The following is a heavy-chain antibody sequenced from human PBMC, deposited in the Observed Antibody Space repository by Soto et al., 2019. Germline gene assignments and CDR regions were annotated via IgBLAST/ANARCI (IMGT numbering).Heavy chain of an antibody. CDR1: GGSISSSSYF. CDR2: MYYSGGT. Sequence: PSETLSLTCTVSGGSISSSSYFWGWIRQPPGKGLEWIGSMYYSGGTYYNPSLKSRVTTSVDTSKNQFSLKLSSVTAADTAVYYCARNPSDFWFAPWGQGTLVTVS. J-gene: IGHJ5*02. D-gene: IGHD2-21*01. V-gene: IGHV4-39*01. CDR3: ARNPSDFWFAP.